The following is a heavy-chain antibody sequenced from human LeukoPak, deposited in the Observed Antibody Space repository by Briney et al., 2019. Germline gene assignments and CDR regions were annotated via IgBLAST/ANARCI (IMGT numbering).Heavy chain of an antibody. CDR1: GFTFSSYG. CDR2: ISGSAYNT. J-gene: IGHJ4*02. V-gene: IGHV3-23*01. CDR3: AKHSGSYFIYYVDS. D-gene: IGHD1-26*01. Sequence: PGGALRLSCAASGFTFSSYGMSWVRQAPGKGLEWVSTISGSAYNTYYAGSVKGRFTVSRDNSPNTLYLQMNSLRADDTALYYCAKHSGSYFIYYVDSWGQGTLVTVSS.